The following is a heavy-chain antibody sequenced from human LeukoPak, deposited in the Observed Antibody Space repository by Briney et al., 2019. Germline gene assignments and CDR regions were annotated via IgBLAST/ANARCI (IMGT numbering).Heavy chain of an antibody. V-gene: IGHV3-11*01. Sequence: LSLTCAVYGGSFSGYYWSWIRQAPGKGLEWVSYISSSGSTIYYADSVKGRFTISRDNAKNSLYLQMNSLRAEDTAVYYCARDIAVAGDLFDYWGQGTLVTVSS. CDR3: ARDIAVAGDLFDY. CDR1: GGSFSGYY. D-gene: IGHD6-19*01. J-gene: IGHJ4*02. CDR2: ISSSGSTI.